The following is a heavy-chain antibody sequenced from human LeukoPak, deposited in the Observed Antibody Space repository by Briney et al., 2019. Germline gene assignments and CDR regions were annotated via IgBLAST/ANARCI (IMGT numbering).Heavy chain of an antibody. CDR3: ARLHSDYGDYWAGSGYYYYGMDV. J-gene: IGHJ6*02. CDR2: IIPIFGTA. V-gene: IGHV1-69*06. CDR1: GGTFSSYA. Sequence: ASVKVSCKASGGTFSSYAISWVRQAPGQGLEWMGGIIPIFGTANYAQKFQGRVTITADKSTSTAYMELSSLRSEDTAVYYCARLHSDYGDYWAGSGYYYYGMDVWGQGTTVTVSS. D-gene: IGHD4-17*01.